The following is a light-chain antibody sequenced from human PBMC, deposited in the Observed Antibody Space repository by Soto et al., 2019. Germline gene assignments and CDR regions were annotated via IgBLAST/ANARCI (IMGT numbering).Light chain of an antibody. J-gene: IGLJ1*01. Sequence: QSALTQPPSASGSPGQSVTISCAGTSSDVGGYNYVSWYQQYPGKVPKLMIYEVSERPSGVPDRFSGSKSGNTAFLTVSGLQAEDEADYYCISYADTHYVFGTGTKVTV. V-gene: IGLV2-8*01. CDR2: EVS. CDR1: SSDVGGYNY. CDR3: ISYADTHYV.